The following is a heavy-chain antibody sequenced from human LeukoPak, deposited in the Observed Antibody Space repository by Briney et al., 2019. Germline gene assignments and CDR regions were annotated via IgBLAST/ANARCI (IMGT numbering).Heavy chain of an antibody. V-gene: IGHV3-7*03. J-gene: IGHJ4*02. CDR2: IKQDGSEK. D-gene: IGHD3-10*01. Sequence: GGSLRLSCAASGFTFSSYGMSWVRQAPGKGLEWVANIKQDGSEKYYVDSVKGRFTISRDNSKNTLYLQMNSLRAEDTAVYYCAKDSHLGRGDFFDYWGQGTMVTVSS. CDR1: GFTFSSYG. CDR3: AKDSHLGRGDFFDY.